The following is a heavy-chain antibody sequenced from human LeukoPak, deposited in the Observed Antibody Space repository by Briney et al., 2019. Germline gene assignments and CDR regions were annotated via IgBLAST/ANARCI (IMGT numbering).Heavy chain of an antibody. CDR3: ARRGGAAEWFDP. CDR2: IRYDGSNK. V-gene: IGHV3-30*02. CDR1: GFTFSSYG. Sequence: PGGSLRLSCAASGFTFSSYGMHWVRQAPGKGLEWVAFIRYDGSNKYYADSVKGRFTISRDNSKNTLYLQMNSLRAEDTAVYYCARRGGAAEWFDPWGQGTLVTVSS. D-gene: IGHD2-15*01. J-gene: IGHJ5*02.